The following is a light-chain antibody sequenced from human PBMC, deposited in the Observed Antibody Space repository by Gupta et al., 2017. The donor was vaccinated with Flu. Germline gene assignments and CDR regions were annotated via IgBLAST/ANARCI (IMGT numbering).Light chain of an antibody. CDR3: RQCVQDPPT. Sequence: VTRGEAASISCRASQSRVQSDGNKYLDWYQQKPGQPPRLLIYRASKRDSGVPDRFSGSGSGTDFTLKISRVEADDVGIYYCRQCVQDPPTFGQGTKVEIK. CDR1: QSRVQSDGNKY. J-gene: IGKJ1*01. V-gene: IGKV2-28*01. CDR2: RAS.